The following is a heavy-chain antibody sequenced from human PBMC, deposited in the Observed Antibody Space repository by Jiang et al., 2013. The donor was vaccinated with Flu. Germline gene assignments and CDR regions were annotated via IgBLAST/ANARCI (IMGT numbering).Heavy chain of an antibody. CDR3: ARQEYYYGSGSPDY. J-gene: IGHJ4*02. V-gene: IGHV1-2*06. D-gene: IGHD3-10*01. CDR1: GYTFTGYY. Sequence: KASGYTFTGYYMHWVRQAPGQGLEWMGRINPNSGGTNYAQKFQGRVTMTRDTSISTAYMELSRLRSDDTAVYYCARQEYYYGSGSPDYWGQGTLVTVSS. CDR2: INPNSGGT.